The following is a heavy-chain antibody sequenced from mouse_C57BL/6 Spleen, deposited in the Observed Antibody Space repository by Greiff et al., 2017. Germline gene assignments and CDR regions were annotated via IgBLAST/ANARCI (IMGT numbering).Heavy chain of an antibody. CDR3: ARHYGTWYFDV. CDR2: IYPGDGDT. Sequence: QVQLQQSGPELVKPGASVKISCKASGYAFSSSWMNWVKQRPGKGLEWIGRIYPGDGDTNYNGKFKGKATLTADNSSSTAYMQLSSLTSEDSAVYFCARHYGTWYFDVWGTGTTVTVSS. CDR1: GYAFSSSW. J-gene: IGHJ1*03. D-gene: IGHD1-1*01. V-gene: IGHV1-82*01.